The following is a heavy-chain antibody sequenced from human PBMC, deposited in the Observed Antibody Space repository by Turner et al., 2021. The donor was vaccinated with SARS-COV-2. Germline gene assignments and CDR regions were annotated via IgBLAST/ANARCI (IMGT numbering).Heavy chain of an antibody. D-gene: IGHD3-22*01. CDR3: ARARWHYYDSSGYYPDAFDI. J-gene: IGHJ3*02. Sequence: EVQLVESGGGLVKPGGSLRLSCAAYGFTFVRNSMNWVRQAPGKGLEWVSSISSSSSYIYFADSVKGRFTISRDNAKNSLYLQMNSLRAEDTAVYYCARARWHYYDSSGYYPDAFDIWGQGTMVTVSS. CDR2: ISSSSSYI. V-gene: IGHV3-21*01. CDR1: GFTFVRNS.